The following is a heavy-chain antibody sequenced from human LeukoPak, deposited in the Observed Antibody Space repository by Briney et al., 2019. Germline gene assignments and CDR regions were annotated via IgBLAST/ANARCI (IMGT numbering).Heavy chain of an antibody. CDR2: IIPIFGTA. D-gene: IGHD2-21*02. Sequence: ASVKVSCKASGGTFSSYAISWVRQAPGQGLEWMGGIIPIFGTANYAQKFQGRVTMTRDISISTAYMELSSLRSEDTAMYYCARYCGGDCGPRKSFDGWGQGTRVTVSP. CDR1: GGTFSSYA. CDR3: ARYCGGDCGPRKSFDG. V-gene: IGHV1-69*05. J-gene: IGHJ4*02.